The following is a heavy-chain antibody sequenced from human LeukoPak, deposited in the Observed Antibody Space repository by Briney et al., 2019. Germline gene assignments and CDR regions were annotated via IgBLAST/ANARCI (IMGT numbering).Heavy chain of an antibody. CDR3: ARSRYYYYMDV. Sequence: SETLSLTCTVSGGSISSSSYYWGWIRQPPGKGLEWIGSIYYSGSTYYNPSLKSRVTISVDTSKNQFSLKLSSVTAADTAVYYCARSRYYYYMDVWGKGTTVTVSS. D-gene: IGHD6-25*01. CDR2: IYYSGST. CDR1: GGSISSSSYY. J-gene: IGHJ6*03. V-gene: IGHV4-39*01.